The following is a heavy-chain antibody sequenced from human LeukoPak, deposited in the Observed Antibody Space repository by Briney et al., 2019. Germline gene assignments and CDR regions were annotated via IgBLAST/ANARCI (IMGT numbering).Heavy chain of an antibody. Sequence: PSETLSLTCTVSGCSISSYYWSWIRQPPGKGLEWIGCIYYSGSTNYSPSLKCRVTISVDTSKHQFSLKLSSVTAAETAVYYCARVGYCSGGSCYGIDYWGQGTLVTVSS. CDR2: IYYSGST. J-gene: IGHJ4*02. CDR3: ARVGYCSGGSCYGIDY. V-gene: IGHV4-59*01. D-gene: IGHD2-15*01. CDR1: GCSISSYY.